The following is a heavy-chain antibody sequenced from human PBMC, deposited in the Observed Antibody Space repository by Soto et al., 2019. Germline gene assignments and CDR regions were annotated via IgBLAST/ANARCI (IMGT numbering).Heavy chain of an antibody. Sequence: QVQLVESGGGVVQPGRSLRLSCAASGFTFSAYTMHWVRQAPGKGLEWVSLISYDESDKFYADSVKGRFTISRDISKNTLYLQMTSLRSEDTAVYYCARRSGCGNFLDLWGQGTLVTVSS. CDR2: ISYDESDK. CDR1: GFTFSAYT. D-gene: IGHD2-21*02. J-gene: IGHJ5*02. V-gene: IGHV3-30-3*01. CDR3: ARRSGCGNFLDL.